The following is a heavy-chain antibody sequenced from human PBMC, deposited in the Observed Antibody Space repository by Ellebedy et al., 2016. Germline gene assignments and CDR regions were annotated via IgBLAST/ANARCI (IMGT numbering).Heavy chain of an antibody. CDR3: AREGSYGDLGV. J-gene: IGHJ6*02. CDR2: IWYDGSNQ. V-gene: IGHV3-33*01. D-gene: IGHD4-17*01. CDR1: GFTFSTYG. Sequence: GGSLRLSCAASGFTFSTYGMHWVRQAPGKGLEWVAVIWYDGSNQYYADSVKGRFTISRDNSKNTLYLQMNSLRAEDSAVYYCAREGSYGDLGVWGQGTTVTVSS.